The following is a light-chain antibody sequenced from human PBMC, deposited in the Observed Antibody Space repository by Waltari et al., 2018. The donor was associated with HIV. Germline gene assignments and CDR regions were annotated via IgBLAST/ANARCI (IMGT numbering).Light chain of an antibody. CDR1: QSVSGRY. V-gene: IGKV3-20*01. CDR2: GAS. CDR3: QQYGSSLYT. J-gene: IGKJ2*01. Sequence: TLSLSPGERATLSCRASQSVSGRYLAWYQQKPGQAPRLLIYGASSRATGIPDRFSGSESGTDFTLTISRLEPEDFAVYYCQQYGSSLYTFGQGTKLDIK.